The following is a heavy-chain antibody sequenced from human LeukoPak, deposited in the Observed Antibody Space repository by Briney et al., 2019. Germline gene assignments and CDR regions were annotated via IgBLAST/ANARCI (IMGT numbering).Heavy chain of an antibody. Sequence: GGSLRLSCAASGFTFSSYAMHWVRQAPGKGLEWVAVISYDGSNKYYADSVKGRFTISRDNSKNTLYLQMNSLSAEDAAVYYCAKGSGNYLTYYFDYWGQGTLVTVSS. D-gene: IGHD1-26*01. V-gene: IGHV3-30-3*01. J-gene: IGHJ4*02. CDR1: GFTFSSYA. CDR3: AKGSGNYLTYYFDY. CDR2: ISYDGSNK.